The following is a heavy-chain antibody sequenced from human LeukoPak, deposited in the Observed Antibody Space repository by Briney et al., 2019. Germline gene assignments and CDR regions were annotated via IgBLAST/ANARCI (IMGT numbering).Heavy chain of an antibody. CDR1: GGSFSNSY. CDR2: INHSGST. V-gene: IGHV4-34*01. D-gene: IGHD6-19*01. Sequence: SETLSLTCAVYGGSFSNSYWSWIRQPPGKGLEWIGEINHSGSTNYNPSLKSRVTISVDTSKNQFSLKLSSVTAADTAMYYCTRLPAEVSSGWQNWFDPWGQGTLVTVSS. J-gene: IGHJ5*02. CDR3: TRLPAEVSSGWQNWFDP.